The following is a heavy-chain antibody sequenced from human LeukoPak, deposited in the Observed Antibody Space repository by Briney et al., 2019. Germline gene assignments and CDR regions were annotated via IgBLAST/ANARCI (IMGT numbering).Heavy chain of an antibody. CDR3: ARGRFIAGTTAYYFDY. D-gene: IGHD1-26*01. CDR2: INQGVGEK. J-gene: IGHJ4*02. Sequence: GGSLRLSCVDSGFTFSSHWMSWVRQAPGKGLEWVANINQGVGEKYYVDPVKGRFTISRDNAKKSLFLQMNSLRAEDTAVYYCARGRFIAGTTAYYFDYWGQGTLVTVSS. CDR1: GFTFSSHW. V-gene: IGHV3-7*03.